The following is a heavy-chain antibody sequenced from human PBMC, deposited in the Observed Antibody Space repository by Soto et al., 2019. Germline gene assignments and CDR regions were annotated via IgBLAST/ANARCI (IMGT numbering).Heavy chain of an antibody. D-gene: IGHD3-22*01. CDR2: IYHSGST. CDR1: GGSISSGGYS. Sequence: SETLSLTCAVSGGSISSGGYSWSWIRQPPGKGLEWIGYIYHSGSTYYNPSLKSRVTISVDRSKNQFSLKLSSVTAADTAVYYCDRLLLKKYFDYWGQGTLVTVSS. V-gene: IGHV4-30-2*01. J-gene: IGHJ4*02. CDR3: DRLLLKKYFDY.